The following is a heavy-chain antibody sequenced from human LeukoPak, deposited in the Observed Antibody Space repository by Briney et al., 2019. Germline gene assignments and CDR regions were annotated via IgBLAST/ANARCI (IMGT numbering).Heavy chain of an antibody. J-gene: IGHJ4*02. Sequence: GGSLRLSCAASGFTFSIYAMSWVRQAPGKGLEWVSGISGSAGSTYYADSVKGRFTFSRDNSKNTVYLRMNSLRAEDTAVYYCAKGSSGWYEGYFDYWGQGTLVTVSS. CDR2: ISGSAGST. CDR3: AKGSSGWYEGYFDY. V-gene: IGHV3-23*01. CDR1: GFTFSIYA. D-gene: IGHD6-19*01.